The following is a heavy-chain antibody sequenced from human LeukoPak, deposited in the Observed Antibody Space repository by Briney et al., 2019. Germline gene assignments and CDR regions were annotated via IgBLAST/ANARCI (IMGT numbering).Heavy chain of an antibody. Sequence: ASVTVSCKASGYTFTSYAMHWVRQAPGQRLEWMGWINAGNGNTKYSQKFQGRVTITRDTSASTAYMELSSLRSEDTAVYYCARDSTNDYVWGSYRSAYFDYWGQGTLVTVSS. CDR1: GYTFTSYA. J-gene: IGHJ4*02. V-gene: IGHV1-3*01. D-gene: IGHD3-16*02. CDR2: INAGNGNT. CDR3: ARDSTNDYVWGSYRSAYFDY.